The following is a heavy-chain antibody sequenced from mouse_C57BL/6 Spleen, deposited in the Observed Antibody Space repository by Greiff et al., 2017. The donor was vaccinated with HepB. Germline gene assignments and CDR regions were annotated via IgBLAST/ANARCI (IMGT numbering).Heavy chain of an antibody. CDR2: IDPETGGT. Sequence: QVQLKESGAELVRPGASVTLSCKASGYTFTDYEMHWVKQTPVHGLEWIGAIDPETGGTAYNQKIKGNAILTADKSSSTAYMELRSLTSEDSAVYYCTRGIGNYGGQGTTLTVSS. J-gene: IGHJ2*01. D-gene: IGHD2-14*01. V-gene: IGHV1-15*01. CDR3: TRGIGNY. CDR1: GYTFTDYE.